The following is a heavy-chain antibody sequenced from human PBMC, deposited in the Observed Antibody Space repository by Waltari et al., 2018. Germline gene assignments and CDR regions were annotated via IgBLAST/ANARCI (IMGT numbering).Heavy chain of an antibody. V-gene: IGHV3-72*01. CDR3: TRVDSSGYYDY. D-gene: IGHD3-22*01. Sequence: WVRQAPGKGLEWVGRHRSKSNRFTTEYAASVRGRFIISRDDSKKSVFLQMNSLKSEDTAVYFCTRVDSSGYYDYWGQGTLVPVSS. CDR2: HRSKSNRFTT. J-gene: IGHJ4*02.